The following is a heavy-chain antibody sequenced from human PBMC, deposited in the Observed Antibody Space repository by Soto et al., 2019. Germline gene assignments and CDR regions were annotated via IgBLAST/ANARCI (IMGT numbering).Heavy chain of an antibody. V-gene: IGHV3-30-3*01. Sequence: GGSLRLTCAASGFTFSSYAMHWGRQAPGKGLEWVAVISYDGSNKYYADSVKGRFTISRDNSKNTLYLQMNSLRAEDTVVYYCTLITPGYSSSSSVGWGQGTLVTVSS. D-gene: IGHD6-6*01. CDR2: ISYDGSNK. CDR1: GFTFSSYA. CDR3: TLITPGYSSSSSVG. J-gene: IGHJ4*02.